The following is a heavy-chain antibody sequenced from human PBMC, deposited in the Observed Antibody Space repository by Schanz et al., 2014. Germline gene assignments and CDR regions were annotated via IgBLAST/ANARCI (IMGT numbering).Heavy chain of an antibody. J-gene: IGHJ3*02. D-gene: IGHD4-17*01. CDR1: GGSFSGYY. CDR3: ARDRGHGDLPGDI. Sequence: QVQLQQWGAGLLKPSETLPLTCGVFGGSFSGYYWSWIRQPPGKGLEWIGFISYSGSTYYNPSLKSRVTISVDTSKNQFSLNLSSATAADTAVYYCARDRGHGDLPGDIWGQGTMVTVSS. CDR2: ISYSGST. V-gene: IGHV4-34*11.